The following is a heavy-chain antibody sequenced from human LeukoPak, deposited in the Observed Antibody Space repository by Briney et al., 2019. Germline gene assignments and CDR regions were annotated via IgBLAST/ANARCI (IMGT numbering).Heavy chain of an antibody. Sequence: TGGSLRLSCAASGFTFSSYAMSWVRQAPGKGPKWVSAISSSGGSTYYADSVKGQFTISRDNSKNTLYLQMNSLRAGDTAVYYCAKKASAVAGPDAFDIWGQGTMVTVSS. J-gene: IGHJ3*02. CDR1: GFTFSSYA. D-gene: IGHD6-19*01. V-gene: IGHV3-23*01. CDR3: AKKASAVAGPDAFDI. CDR2: ISSSGGST.